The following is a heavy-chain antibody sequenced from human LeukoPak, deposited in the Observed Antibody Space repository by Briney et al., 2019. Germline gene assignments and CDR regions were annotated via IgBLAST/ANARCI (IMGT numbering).Heavy chain of an antibody. Sequence: ASVKVSCKASGYTFTSYGISWVRQAPGQGLEWMGWISAYNGNTNYAQKLQGRVTMTTDTSTSTAYMELRSLRSDDTAVYYCARDRDTIFPNAFDIWGQGTMVTVSS. J-gene: IGHJ3*02. D-gene: IGHD3-3*01. V-gene: IGHV1-18*01. CDR2: ISAYNGNT. CDR3: ARDRDTIFPNAFDI. CDR1: GYTFTSYG.